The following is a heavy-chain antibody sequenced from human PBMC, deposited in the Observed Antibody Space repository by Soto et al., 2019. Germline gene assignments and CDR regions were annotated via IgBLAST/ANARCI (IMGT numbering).Heavy chain of an antibody. D-gene: IGHD4-17*01. CDR2: ISTYNGNT. Sequence: QVQLVQSGAEVKRPGASVKVSCKASGYTFTNYGVSWVRQAPGQGLEWVGWISTYNGNTNYTQRLQDRVTMTTDTSTTTAYMELGSLRSDDTAVYYCARGDYCDYDYWGQGTLVTVSS. V-gene: IGHV1-18*01. J-gene: IGHJ4*02. CDR3: ARGDYCDYDY. CDR1: GYTFTNYG.